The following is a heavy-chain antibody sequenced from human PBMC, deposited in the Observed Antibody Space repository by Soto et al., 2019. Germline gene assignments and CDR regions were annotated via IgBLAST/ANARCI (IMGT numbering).Heavy chain of an antibody. J-gene: IGHJ6*03. D-gene: IGHD3-3*01. V-gene: IGHV3-48*01. CDR3: ARRPFWSSYSDYYYMDV. Sequence: EEQLMESGGDLVQPGGSLRLSCAASGFSFNRFGMSWVRQSPGKGLEWISYISSASSTTHYEESVKGRFTISRDNAKNSLYLQMSSLRVEDTAVYYCARRPFWSSYSDYYYMDVWGKGTTVTVSS. CDR2: ISSASSTT. CDR1: GFSFNRFG.